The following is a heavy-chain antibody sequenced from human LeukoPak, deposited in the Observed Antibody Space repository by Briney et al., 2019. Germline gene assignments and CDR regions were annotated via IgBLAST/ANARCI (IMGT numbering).Heavy chain of an antibody. CDR2: ISWNSGSI. CDR1: GFTFDDDA. J-gene: IGHJ4*02. Sequence: GGSLRLSCAASGFTFDDDAMHWVRQAPGKGLEWVSGISWNSGSIGYADSVKGRFTISRDNAKNSLYLQMNSLRAEDTALYYCTKSAVEMATIDMNLFDYWGQGTLVTVSS. CDR3: TKSAVEMATIDMNLFDY. D-gene: IGHD5-24*01. V-gene: IGHV3-9*01.